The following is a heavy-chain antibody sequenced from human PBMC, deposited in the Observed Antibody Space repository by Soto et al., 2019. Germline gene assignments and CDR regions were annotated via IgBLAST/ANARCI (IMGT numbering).Heavy chain of an antibody. Sequence: EVQLVESGGGLVKPGGSLRLSCAASGFTFSSYSMNWVRQAPGKGLEWVSSISSSSSYIYYADSVKGRFTISRDNAKNSLYLQMNSLRAEDTAVYYCARGGVGGNYYYYGMDVWGQGTTVTVSS. CDR2: ISSSSSYI. J-gene: IGHJ6*02. CDR3: ARGGVGGNYYYYGMDV. V-gene: IGHV3-21*01. D-gene: IGHD1-26*01. CDR1: GFTFSSYS.